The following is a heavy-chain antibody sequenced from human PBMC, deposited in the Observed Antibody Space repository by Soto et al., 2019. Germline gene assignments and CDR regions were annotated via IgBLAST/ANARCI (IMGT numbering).Heavy chain of an antibody. Sequence: DVHILESGGHLVQPGGSLRLSCAASGFTFSSYAMSWVRQAPGKVLEWVSSVSAGGDMTYYSDSVKGRFTISRDNSNNALFLQMNSLRIEDTALYYCARGDRGGSGSPASYYYSGLDVWGQGTTVTVS. V-gene: IGHV3-23*01. CDR3: ARGDRGGSGSPASYYYSGLDV. CDR1: GFTFSSYA. J-gene: IGHJ6*02. D-gene: IGHD3-10*01. CDR2: VSAGGDMT.